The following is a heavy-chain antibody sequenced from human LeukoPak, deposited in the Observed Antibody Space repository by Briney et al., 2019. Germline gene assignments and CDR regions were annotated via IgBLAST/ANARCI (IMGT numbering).Heavy chain of an antibody. J-gene: IGHJ4*02. Sequence: GSLKLSCAGFGFNFRDHWMDLVRPAPGEGLEWVGHIKTDGSETYYLDSLRGRFSISRDNTNNALYLQMNSLRVEDTAVYYCVKNNGWFHLAQWGQGTLVTVSS. CDR2: IKTDGSET. D-gene: IGHD6-19*01. CDR3: VKNNGWFHLAQ. CDR1: GFNFRDHW. V-gene: IGHV3-7*03.